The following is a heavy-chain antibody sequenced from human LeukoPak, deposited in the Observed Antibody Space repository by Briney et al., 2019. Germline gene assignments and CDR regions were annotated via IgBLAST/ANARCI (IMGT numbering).Heavy chain of an antibody. CDR3: ASPSDYYDSSGYRFDY. D-gene: IGHD3-22*01. J-gene: IGHJ4*02. V-gene: IGHV1-69*13. Sequence: GASVKVSCKASGGTFSSYAISWVRQAPGQGLEWMGGIIPIFGTANYAQKFQGRVTITADESTSTAYMELSSLRSEDTAVYYCASPSDYYDSSGYRFDYWGQGTLVTVSS. CDR1: GGTFSSYA. CDR2: IIPIFGTA.